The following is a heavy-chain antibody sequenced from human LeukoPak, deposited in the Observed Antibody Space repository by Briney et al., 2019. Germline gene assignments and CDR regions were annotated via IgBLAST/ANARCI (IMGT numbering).Heavy chain of an antibody. CDR1: GFTVSSNY. CDR3: ARYPTGYYYYMDV. V-gene: IGHV3-53*01. D-gene: IGHD4-17*01. CDR2: IYSGGST. Sequence: PGGSLRLSCAASGFTVSSNYMSWVRQAPGKGLEWVSVIYSGGSTYYADSVKGRFTISRDNPKNTLYLQMNSLRAEDTAVYYCARYPTGYYYYMDVWGKGTTVTVSS. J-gene: IGHJ6*03.